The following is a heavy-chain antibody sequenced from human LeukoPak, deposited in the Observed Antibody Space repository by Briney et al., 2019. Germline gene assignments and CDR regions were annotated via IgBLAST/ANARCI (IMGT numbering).Heavy chain of an antibody. Sequence: PSETLSLTCTVYGDSISSTNYYWGWIRQPPGKGLEWIGSIYYSGSTYYSPSLESRVTISVDTSKNQFSLKLSSVTAADTAVYYCATSGWYLLPGVYWGQGTLVTVSS. CDR1: GDSISSTNYY. J-gene: IGHJ4*02. D-gene: IGHD6-19*01. CDR3: ATSGWYLLPGVY. CDR2: IYYSGST. V-gene: IGHV4-39*01.